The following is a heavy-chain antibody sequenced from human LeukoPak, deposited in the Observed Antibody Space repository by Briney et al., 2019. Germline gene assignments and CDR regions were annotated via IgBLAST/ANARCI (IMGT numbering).Heavy chain of an antibody. CDR1: GYTFTKYY. D-gene: IGHD6-13*01. J-gene: IGHJ5*02. Sequence: GASVKVSCKASGYTFTKYYMHWVRQAPGQGLEWMGTINPSGGDTRHAHKFQGRVTVTRDKSTSTVYMELRSLRSDDTAVYYCARGFRAHRIAAAGSIRNGWFDPWGQGTLVTVSS. CDR2: INPSGGDT. CDR3: ARGFRAHRIAAAGSIRNGWFDP. V-gene: IGHV1-46*01.